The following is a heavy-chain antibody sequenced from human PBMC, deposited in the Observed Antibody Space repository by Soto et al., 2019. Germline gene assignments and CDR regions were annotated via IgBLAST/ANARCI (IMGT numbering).Heavy chain of an antibody. J-gene: IGHJ4*02. V-gene: IGHV1-8*01. CDR2: MNPNSGNT. CDR3: ARGPEIYDGDEDAYYFDY. Sequence: ASVKVSCKASGYTFTSYDINWVRQATGQGLEWMGWMNPNSGNTGYAQKFQGRVTMTRNTSISTAYMELSSLRSEDTAVYYCARGPEIYDGDEDAYYFDYWGQGTLVTVSS. D-gene: IGHD4-17*01. CDR1: GYTFTSYD.